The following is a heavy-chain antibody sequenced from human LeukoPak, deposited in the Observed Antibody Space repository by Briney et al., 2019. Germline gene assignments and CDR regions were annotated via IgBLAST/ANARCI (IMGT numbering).Heavy chain of an antibody. Sequence: PSETLSLTCTVSGASISNYYWSWIRQPAGKGLEWIGSVSTNGNTNYNPSLKSRVSMSVDTSKNQSSLILSSVTAADTAVYYCARGIDRSSGRWFDPWGQGTLVTVSS. D-gene: IGHD6-19*01. CDR2: VSTNGNT. J-gene: IGHJ5*02. CDR3: ARGIDRSSGRWFDP. V-gene: IGHV4-4*07. CDR1: GASISNYY.